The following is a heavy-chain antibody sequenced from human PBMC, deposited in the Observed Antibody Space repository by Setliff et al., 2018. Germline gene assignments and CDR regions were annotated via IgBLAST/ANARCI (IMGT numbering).Heavy chain of an antibody. D-gene: IGHD6-19*01. CDR3: ARGVSSVSWTPRY. J-gene: IGHJ4*02. Sequence: SCNVSGDSMNDNHWTWIRQPPGKGREWIGYIYTSGGTNYNPSLKSRVTISVDMSKNQFSLKLSSVIAADTAVYYCARGVSSVSWTPRYWGRGILVTVSS. CDR2: IYTSGGT. CDR1: GDSMNDNH. V-gene: IGHV4-4*08.